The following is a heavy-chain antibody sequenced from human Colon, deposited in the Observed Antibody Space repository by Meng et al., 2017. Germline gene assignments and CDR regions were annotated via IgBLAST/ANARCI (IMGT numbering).Heavy chain of an antibody. CDR3: ARVNGDFDEAWFDP. CDR2: IDYTGNT. D-gene: IGHD4-17*01. Sequence: QMQLMESGLGLMRQSENLSLNCTVSGASVSRDSNYWSWIGQPQGKGMEWIDYIDYTGNTNYNPSHASRVSMSQDTTRNHVALHLTTGPAADTAIYYCARVNGDFDEAWFDPWGQGTLVTVSS. CDR1: GASVSRDSNY. J-gene: IGHJ5*02. V-gene: IGHV4-61*03.